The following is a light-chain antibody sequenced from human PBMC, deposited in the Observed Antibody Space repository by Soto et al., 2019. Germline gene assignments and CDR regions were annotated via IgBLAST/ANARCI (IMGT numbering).Light chain of an antibody. CDR2: ASS. Sequence: DIQMTQSPSSLSASVGDRVTITCRASQGISNYLAWYQQKPGEVPKVLIYASSTVQSGVPSRFSGSGSGTYFTLTISSLQPEDVATYYCHRYNSPPLTFGGGTKVETK. CDR3: HRYNSPPLT. J-gene: IGKJ4*01. CDR1: QGISNY. V-gene: IGKV1-27*01.